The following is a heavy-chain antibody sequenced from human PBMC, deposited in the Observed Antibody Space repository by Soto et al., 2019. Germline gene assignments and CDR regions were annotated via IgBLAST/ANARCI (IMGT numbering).Heavy chain of an antibody. J-gene: IGHJ3*02. D-gene: IGHD3-22*01. V-gene: IGHV4-4*02. Sequence: SETLSLTCAVSGGSISSSNWWSWVRQPPGKGLEWIGEIYHSGSTNYNPSLKSRVTISVDKSKNRFSLKLSSVTAADTAVYYCARDYYDSSGYPDNEAFDIWGQGTMLTVSS. CDR3: ARDYYDSSGYPDNEAFDI. CDR1: GGSISSSNW. CDR2: IYHSGST.